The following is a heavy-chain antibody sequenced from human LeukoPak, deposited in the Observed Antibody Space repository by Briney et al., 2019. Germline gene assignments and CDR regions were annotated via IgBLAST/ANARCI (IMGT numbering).Heavy chain of an antibody. V-gene: IGHV4-4*07. CDR2: IYTSGST. D-gene: IGHD3-22*01. CDR3: ARVRNYYDSSGSFDI. Sequence: SETLSLTCTVSGGSISSYYWSWIRQPAGKGLEWIGRIYTSGSTNYNPSLKSRVTMSVDTSKNQFSLKLSSVTAADTAVYYCARVRNYYDSSGSFDIWGQGTMVTVSS. CDR1: GGSISSYY. J-gene: IGHJ3*02.